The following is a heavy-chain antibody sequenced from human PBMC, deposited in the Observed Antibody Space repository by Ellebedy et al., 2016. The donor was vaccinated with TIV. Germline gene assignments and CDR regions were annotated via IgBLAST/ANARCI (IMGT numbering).Heavy chain of an antibody. D-gene: IGHD5-24*01. Sequence: ASVKVSCKPSGNTFSIYAIHWVRQAPGQSLEWMGWISAYNGNTNYAQKFQGRVTITADTSTGAVYMELNRLRSEDTAVYYCATERHVEMATILTDAFDIWGQGTMVTVSS. V-gene: IGHV1-3*01. CDR3: ATERHVEMATILTDAFDI. CDR1: GNTFSIYA. J-gene: IGHJ3*02. CDR2: ISAYNGNT.